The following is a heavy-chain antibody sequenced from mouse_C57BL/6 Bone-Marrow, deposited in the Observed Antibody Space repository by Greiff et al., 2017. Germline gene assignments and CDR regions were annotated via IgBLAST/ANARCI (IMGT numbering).Heavy chain of an antibody. D-gene: IGHD2-2*01. CDR2: FHPYNDDT. J-gene: IGHJ4*01. CDR1: GYTFTTYP. Sequence: VQVVESGAELVKPGASVKMSCKASGYTFTTYPIEWMKQNHGKSLEWIGNFHPYNDDTKYNEKFKGKATLTVEKSSRTVYLELSRLTSDDSAVYDCARGDYGCDDVYCALDYWGQGTSVTVSS. CDR3: ARGDYGCDDVYCALDY. V-gene: IGHV1-47*01.